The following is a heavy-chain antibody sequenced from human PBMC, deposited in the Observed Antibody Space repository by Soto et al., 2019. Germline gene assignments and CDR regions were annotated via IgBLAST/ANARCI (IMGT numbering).Heavy chain of an antibody. V-gene: IGHV4-31*03. Sequence: QVQLQESGPGLVKPSQTLSLTCTVSGGSISSGGYYWSWIRQHPGKGLEWIGYIYYSGSTYYNPSLKSRVTISVDTSKHQFSLKLSSVTAADTAVYYCAQSGPPYSSSWYRYVFDYWGQGTLVTVSS. J-gene: IGHJ4*02. CDR1: GGSISSGGYY. CDR2: IYYSGST. D-gene: IGHD6-13*01. CDR3: AQSGPPYSSSWYRYVFDY.